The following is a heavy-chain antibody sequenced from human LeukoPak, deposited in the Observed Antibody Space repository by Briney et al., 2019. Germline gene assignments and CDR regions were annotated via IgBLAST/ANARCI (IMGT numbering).Heavy chain of an antibody. CDR2: FIPILGTP. D-gene: IGHD2-2*01. CDR3: ARGLYCSSSTSCYDYGMDV. CDR1: GGTLRSYG. Sequence: SSVKVSCKTSGGTLRSYGLNWVRQAPGQGLEWMGGFIPILGTPKYAQNLQGRVTIPADESTSTRSMELSSQRYEDTAVYLCARGLYCSSSTSCYDYGMDVGGQGTTVTVSS. V-gene: IGHV1-69*13. J-gene: IGHJ6*02.